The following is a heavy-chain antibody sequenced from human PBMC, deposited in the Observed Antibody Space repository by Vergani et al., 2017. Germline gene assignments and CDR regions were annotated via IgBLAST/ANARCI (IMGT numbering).Heavy chain of an antibody. CDR1: GFTFSSYS. CDR3: AIDLNYATVTTADY. V-gene: IGHV3-21*01. Sequence: EVQLVESGGGLVKPGGSLRLSCAASGFTFSSYSMNWVRQAPGKGLEWVSSISSSSSYIYYADSVKGRFTISRDNAKNSLYLQMNSLRAEDTAVYYCAIDLNYATVTTADYWGQGTLVTVSS. J-gene: IGHJ4*02. CDR2: ISSSSSYI. D-gene: IGHD4-11*01.